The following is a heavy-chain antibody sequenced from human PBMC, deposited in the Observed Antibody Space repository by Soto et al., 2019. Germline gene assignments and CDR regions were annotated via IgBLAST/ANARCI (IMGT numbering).Heavy chain of an antibody. J-gene: IGHJ5*02. CDR3: ARGAATVTPGWFDP. Sequence: LSLTCAVSGYSISSGYYGGWIRQTPGKGLEWIASIYHSGSTYYNPSLKSRVTISVDTSKNQFSLKLTSVTAADTAVYYCARGAATVTPGWFDPWGQGIMVTVSS. CDR2: IYHSGST. D-gene: IGHD4-17*01. CDR1: GYSISSGYY. V-gene: IGHV4-38-2*01.